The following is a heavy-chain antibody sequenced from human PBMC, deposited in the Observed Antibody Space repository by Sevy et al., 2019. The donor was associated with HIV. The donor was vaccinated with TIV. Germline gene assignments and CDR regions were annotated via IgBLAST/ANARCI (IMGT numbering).Heavy chain of an antibody. J-gene: IGHJ6*02. D-gene: IGHD4-4*01. Sequence: GGSLRLSCAASGFTFSSYGMHWVRQAPGKGLEWVAVISYDGSNKYYADSVKGRFTISRDNSKNTLYLQMNSLRAEDTAVYYCAKVGGPDYSNHLYYGMDVWGQGTTVTVSS. CDR2: ISYDGSNK. CDR3: AKVGGPDYSNHLYYGMDV. V-gene: IGHV3-30*18. CDR1: GFTFSSYG.